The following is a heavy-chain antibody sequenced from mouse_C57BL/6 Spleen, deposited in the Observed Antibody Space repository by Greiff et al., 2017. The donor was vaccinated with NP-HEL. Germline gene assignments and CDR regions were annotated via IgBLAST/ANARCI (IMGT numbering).Heavy chain of an antibody. V-gene: IGHV1-53*01. CDR1: GYTFTSYW. CDR3: ARYPRGSSGFDY. D-gene: IGHD1-1*01. Sequence: VKLQQPGTELVKPGASVKLSCKASGYTFTSYWMHWVKQRPGQGLEWIGNINPSNGGTNYNEKFKSKATLTVDKSSSTAYMQLSSLTSEDSAVYYCARYPRGSSGFDYWGQGTTLTVSS. CDR2: INPSNGGT. J-gene: IGHJ2*01.